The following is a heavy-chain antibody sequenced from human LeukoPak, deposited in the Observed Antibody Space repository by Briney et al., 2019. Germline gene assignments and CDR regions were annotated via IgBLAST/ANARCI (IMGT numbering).Heavy chain of an antibody. CDR2: INPSGGSA. J-gene: IGHJ3*02. CDR3: AWGSGMITFGGAFDI. D-gene: IGHD3-16*01. Sequence: ASVKVSCKASGYTFTSYYMHWVRQAPGQGLEWMGIINPSGGSASYAQKFQGRVTMTRNTSISTAYMELSSLRSEDTAVYYCAWGSGMITFGGAFDIWGQGTMVTVSS. V-gene: IGHV1-46*01. CDR1: GYTFTSYY.